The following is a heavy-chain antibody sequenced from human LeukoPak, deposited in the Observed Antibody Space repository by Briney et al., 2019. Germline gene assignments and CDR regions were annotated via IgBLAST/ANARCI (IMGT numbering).Heavy chain of an antibody. J-gene: IGHJ6*03. CDR1: GGSFSGYY. V-gene: IGHV4-34*01. D-gene: IGHD3-10*01. CDR2: INHSGST. Sequence: SETLSLTCAVYGGSFSGYYWSWIRQPPGKGLGWIGEINHSGSTNYNPSLKSRVTISVDTSKNQFSLKLSSVTAADTAVYYCARGAMVRGVIKRGYYYYMDVWGKGTTVTVSS. CDR3: ARGAMVRGVIKRGYYYYMDV.